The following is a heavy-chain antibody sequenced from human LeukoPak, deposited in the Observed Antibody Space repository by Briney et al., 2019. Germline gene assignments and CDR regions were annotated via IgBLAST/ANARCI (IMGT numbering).Heavy chain of an antibody. V-gene: IGHV3-11*05. CDR1: GFTFTDYY. J-gene: IGHJ4*02. D-gene: IGHD3-10*01. CDR3: ARGRDYYGPGSD. CDR2: ISSSSSDT. Sequence: GGSLRLSCAASGFTFTDYYMTWIRQAPGKGLEWVSYISSSSSDTNYADSVKGRFTISRDNARNSLYLQMSSLRAEDTAVYYCARGRDYYGPGSDWGQGTLVTVSS.